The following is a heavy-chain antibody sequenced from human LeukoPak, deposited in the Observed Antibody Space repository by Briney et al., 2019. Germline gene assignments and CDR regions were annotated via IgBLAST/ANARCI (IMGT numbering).Heavy chain of an antibody. V-gene: IGHV2-5*02. CDR1: GFSLSTSGVG. CDR3: THRPASSLGIAAAGLNNRFDP. D-gene: IGHD6-13*01. J-gene: IGHJ5*02. Sequence: SGPTLVKPTQTLTLTCTFSGFSLSTSGVGVGWIRQPPGKALEWLALIYWDDDKRYSPSLKSRLTITKDTSKNQVVLTMTNMDLVDTATYYCTHRPASSLGIAAAGLNNRFDPWGQGTLVTVSS. CDR2: IYWDDDK.